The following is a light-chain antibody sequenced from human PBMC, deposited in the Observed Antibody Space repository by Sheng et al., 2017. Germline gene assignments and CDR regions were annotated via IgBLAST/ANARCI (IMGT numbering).Light chain of an antibody. CDR3: QSTDSSGSYPV. CDR2: KDT. CDR1: SLSKQY. J-gene: IGLJ2*01. V-gene: IGLV3-25*03. Sequence: SSDLTQPLSMSVSPGQTARIPCSGDSLSKQYTYWYQQKPGQAPVLVIYKDTERPSGIPERLSASSSGTTVTLTINDVQAEDEAEYHCQSTDSSGSYPVFGGGTRLTVL.